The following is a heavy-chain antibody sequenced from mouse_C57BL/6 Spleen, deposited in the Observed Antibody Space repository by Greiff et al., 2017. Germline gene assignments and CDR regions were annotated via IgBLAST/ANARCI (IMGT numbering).Heavy chain of an antibody. CDR3: ARWSYYLDYYAMDD. D-gene: IGHD2-12*01. V-gene: IGHV1-69*01. CDR1: GYTFTSYW. CDR2: IDPSDSYT. J-gene: IGHJ4*01. Sequence: QVQLKQSGAELVMPGASVKLSCKASGYTFTSYWMHWVKQRPGQGLEWIGEIDPSDSYTNYNQKFKGKSTLTVDKSSSTGYVQLSSLTSKDSAVYYCARWSYYLDYYAMDDWGQGTSVTVSS.